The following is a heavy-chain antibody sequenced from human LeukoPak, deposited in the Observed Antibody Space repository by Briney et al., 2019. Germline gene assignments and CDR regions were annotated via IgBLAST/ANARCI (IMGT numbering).Heavy chain of an antibody. V-gene: IGHV1-2*02. Sequence: ASVTVSCKASGYTFTGYYMHWVRQAPGQGLEWMGWINPNSGGTNYAQKFQGRVTMTRDTSISTAYMELSRLRSDDTAVYYCARLRVVPAAFFDYWGQGTLVTVSS. CDR3: ARLRVVPAAFFDY. D-gene: IGHD2-2*01. CDR1: GYTFTGYY. J-gene: IGHJ4*02. CDR2: INPNSGGT.